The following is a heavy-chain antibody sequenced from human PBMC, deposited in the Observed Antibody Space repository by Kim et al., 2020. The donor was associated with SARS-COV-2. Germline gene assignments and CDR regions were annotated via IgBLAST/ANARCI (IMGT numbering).Heavy chain of an antibody. V-gene: IGHV3-21*01. CDR2: I. Sequence: ISYADSVKGRFTISRDNVKKSLYLQMNSLRAEDTAVYYCARARGVYAFDIWGQGTMVTVSS. D-gene: IGHD3-16*01. CDR3: ARARGVYAFDI. J-gene: IGHJ3*02.